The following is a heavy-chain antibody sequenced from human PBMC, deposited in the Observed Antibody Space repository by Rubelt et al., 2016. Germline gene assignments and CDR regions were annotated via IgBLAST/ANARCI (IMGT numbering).Heavy chain of an antibody. CDR1: GYTFTSYA. CDR3: ARAQRIRLLMVYAPTFDY. V-gene: IGHV1-3*01. Sequence: QVQLVQSGAEVKKPGASVKVSCKASGYTFTSYAMHWVRQAPGQRLEWMGWINAGNGNKKYSQKFQGRVTMTRDASESTAYMELSSLRSEDTAVYYCARAQRIRLLMVYAPTFDYWGQGTLVTVSS. D-gene: IGHD2-8*01. CDR2: INAGNGNK. J-gene: IGHJ4*02.